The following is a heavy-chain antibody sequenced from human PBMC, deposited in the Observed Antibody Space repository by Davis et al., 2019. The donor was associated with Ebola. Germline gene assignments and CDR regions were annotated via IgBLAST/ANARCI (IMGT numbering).Heavy chain of an antibody. J-gene: IGHJ4*02. D-gene: IGHD1-26*01. Sequence: ASVKVSCKASGYTFTSYDINWVRQAPGQGLEWMGWINPNSGGTNYAQKFQGRVTMTRDTSISTAYMELSRLRSDDTAVYYCASGGHRYSRSPGDYWGQGTLVTVSS. CDR1: GYTFTSYD. CDR2: INPNSGGT. CDR3: ASGGHRYSRSPGDY. V-gene: IGHV1-2*02.